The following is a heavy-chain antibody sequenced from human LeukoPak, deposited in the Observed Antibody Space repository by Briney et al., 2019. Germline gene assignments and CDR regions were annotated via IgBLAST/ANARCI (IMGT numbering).Heavy chain of an antibody. J-gene: IGHJ4*02. D-gene: IGHD6-19*01. CDR1: GNSISSGYY. CDR2: IYYSGST. CDR3: ARVYSGWVDY. Sequence: SETLSLTCSVSGNSISSGYYWGWIRQPPGKGLEWIGSIYYSGSTYYNPSLKSRVTISVDTSKNQFSLKLSSVTAADTAVYYCARVYSGWVDYWGQGTLVTVSS. V-gene: IGHV4-38-2*02.